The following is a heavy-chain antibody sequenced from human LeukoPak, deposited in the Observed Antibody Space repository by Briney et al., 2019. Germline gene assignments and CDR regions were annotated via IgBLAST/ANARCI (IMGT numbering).Heavy chain of an antibody. D-gene: IGHD5-24*01. Sequence: PGRSLRLSCAASGFTFSSYAMPWVRQAPGKGLEWVAVISYDGSNKYYADSVKGRFTISRDNSKNTLYLQMNSLRAEDTAVYYCVREEQEMATHFYYMDVWGKGTTVTVSS. J-gene: IGHJ6*03. CDR3: VREEQEMATHFYYMDV. CDR2: ISYDGSNK. V-gene: IGHV3-30-3*01. CDR1: GFTFSSYA.